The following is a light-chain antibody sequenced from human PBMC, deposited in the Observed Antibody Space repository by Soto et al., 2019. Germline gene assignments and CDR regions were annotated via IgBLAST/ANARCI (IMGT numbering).Light chain of an antibody. CDR3: QQSYSTPKT. J-gene: IGKJ1*01. Sequence: DIQMTQSPSSLSASVGDRVTITCRASQSISSYLNWSQQKPGKGTKLLIYAASSLQSGVPSRFSVSGSGTDFTLTISSLQPEDFATYYCQQSYSTPKTFGQGTKVDI. CDR2: AAS. CDR1: QSISSY. V-gene: IGKV1-39*01.